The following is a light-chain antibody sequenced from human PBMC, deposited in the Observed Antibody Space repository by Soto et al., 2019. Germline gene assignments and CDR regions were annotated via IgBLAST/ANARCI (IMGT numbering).Light chain of an antibody. CDR3: AAGDDSLNGNYV. CDR2: SNN. Sequence: SVLTKPPSASVTPGQMVTISCSGSSSDIGSNTVNWYQQLPGTAPKLLIYSNNQRPSGGPDRFSGSKSGTSASLAISGLQFEDEADYYCAAGDDSLNGNYVFGTGTKVTFL. J-gene: IGLJ1*01. CDR1: SSDIGSNT. V-gene: IGLV1-44*01.